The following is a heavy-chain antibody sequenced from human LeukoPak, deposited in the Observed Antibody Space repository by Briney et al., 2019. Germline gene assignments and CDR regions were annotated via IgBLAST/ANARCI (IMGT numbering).Heavy chain of an antibody. CDR3: ARDSSSWYPSYYYYYGMDV. J-gene: IGHJ6*02. V-gene: IGHV1-69*04. D-gene: IGHD6-13*01. CDR1: GGTFSSYA. CDR2: IIPILGIA. Sequence: SVKVSCKASGGTFSSYAISWVRQAPGQGLEWVGRIIPILGIANYAQKFQGRVTITADKSTSTAYMELSSLRSEDTAVYYRARDSSSWYPSYYYYYGMDVWGQGTTVTVSS.